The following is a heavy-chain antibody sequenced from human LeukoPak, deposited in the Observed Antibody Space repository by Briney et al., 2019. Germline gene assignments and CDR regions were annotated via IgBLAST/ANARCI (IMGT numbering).Heavy chain of an antibody. Sequence: SETLSLTCTVSGGSISSSSYYWGWIRQPPGKGLEWIGSIYYSGSTYYNPSLKSRVTISVDTSKNQFSLKLSSVTAADTAVYYCASPSSTPLYDYYYHYMDVWGKGTTVTVSS. CDR2: IYYSGST. D-gene: IGHD2-2*01. CDR1: GGSISSSSYY. J-gene: IGHJ6*03. CDR3: ASPSSTPLYDYYYHYMDV. V-gene: IGHV4-39*07.